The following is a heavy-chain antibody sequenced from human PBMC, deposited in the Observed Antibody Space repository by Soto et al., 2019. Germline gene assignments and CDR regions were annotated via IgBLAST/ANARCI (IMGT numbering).Heavy chain of an antibody. CDR1: GFTLSSYA. CDR3: ARRGRQAGNHCFDS. CDR2: ISNDETYK. V-gene: IGHV3-30-3*01. Sequence: QVQLVESGGGVVQPGTSLRLSCAASGFTLSSYAMHWVRQPPGKGLEWVAVISNDETYKEYADSVKGRFTISRDNSKNTVDLQMNSLRVEDTAVYYCARRGRQAGNHCFDSWGQGVLVTVSS. D-gene: IGHD1-26*01. J-gene: IGHJ5*01.